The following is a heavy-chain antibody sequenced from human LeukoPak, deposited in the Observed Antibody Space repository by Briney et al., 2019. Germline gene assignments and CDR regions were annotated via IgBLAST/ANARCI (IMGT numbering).Heavy chain of an antibody. CDR2: ISSGSHYI. J-gene: IGHJ4*02. V-gene: IGHV3-21*01. CDR3: AREGKGAAADY. D-gene: IGHD6-13*01. Sequence: GGSLRLSCAASGFTFSSYSLNWVRQAPGKGLEWVSSISSGSHYIYYADSVKGRFTISRDNAENSLYLQMNSLRVEDTAVYYCAREGKGAAADYWGQGTLVTVSS. CDR1: GFTFSSYS.